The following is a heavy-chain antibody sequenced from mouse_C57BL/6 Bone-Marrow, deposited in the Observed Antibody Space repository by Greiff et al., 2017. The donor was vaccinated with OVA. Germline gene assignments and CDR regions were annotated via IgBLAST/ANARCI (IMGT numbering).Heavy chain of an antibody. D-gene: IGHD2-2*01. CDR2: IYPGGGYT. CDR1: GYTFTNYW. V-gene: IGHV1-63*01. CDR3: AREGYDAGFAY. Sequence: VQLQQSGAELVRPGTSVKMSCKASGYTFTNYWIGWAKQRPGHGLEWIGDIYPGGGYTNYNEKFKGKATLTADKSSSTAYMQFSSLTYEDSAIYYCAREGYDAGFAYWGQGTLVTVSA. J-gene: IGHJ3*01.